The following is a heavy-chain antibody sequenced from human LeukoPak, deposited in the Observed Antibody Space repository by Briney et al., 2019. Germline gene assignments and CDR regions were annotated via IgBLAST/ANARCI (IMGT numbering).Heavy chain of an antibody. V-gene: IGHV3-30*02. CDR3: AREVMEPFGGSRNWFDP. CDR2: IRYDGSNK. D-gene: IGHD2-15*01. J-gene: IGHJ5*02. CDR1: GFTFSSYG. Sequence: GGSLRLSCAASGFTFSSYGMHWVRQAPGKGLEWVAFIRYDGSNKYYADSVKGRFTISRDNSKNTLYLQMGSLRAEDMAVYYCAREVMEPFGGSRNWFDPWGQGTLVTVSS.